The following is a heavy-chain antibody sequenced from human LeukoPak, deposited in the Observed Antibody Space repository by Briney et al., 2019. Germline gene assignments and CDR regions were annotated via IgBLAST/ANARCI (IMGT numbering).Heavy chain of an antibody. Sequence: GGSLRLSCAASGFTFSSYAVSWVRQAPGKGLEWVSAISGSGGSTYYADSVKGRFTISRDNSKNTLYLQMNSLRAEDTAVYYCARSIAVAGSVCDYWGQGALVTVSS. V-gene: IGHV3-23*01. CDR1: GFTFSSYA. D-gene: IGHD6-19*01. J-gene: IGHJ4*02. CDR3: ARSIAVAGSVCDY. CDR2: ISGSGGST.